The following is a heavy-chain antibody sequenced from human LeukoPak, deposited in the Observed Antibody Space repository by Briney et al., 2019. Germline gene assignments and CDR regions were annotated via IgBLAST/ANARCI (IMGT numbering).Heavy chain of an antibody. D-gene: IGHD2-2*01. J-gene: IGHJ4*02. CDR2: IKGDGSSK. CDR1: GFAFSNYW. CDR3: ARVSLPLKGYCSSTSCYRSRSPLDY. Sequence: GGSLRLSCAASGFAFSNYWMSWVRQAPGKGLGWVANIKGDGSSKYYMDSVKGRFTISRDNAKSSLYLQMNTLRAEDTAVYYCARVSLPLKGYCSSTSCYRSRSPLDYWGQGTLVTVSS. V-gene: IGHV3-7*03.